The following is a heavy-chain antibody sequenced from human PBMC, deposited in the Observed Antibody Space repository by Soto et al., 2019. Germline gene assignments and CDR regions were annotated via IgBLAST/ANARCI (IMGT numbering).Heavy chain of an antibody. Sequence: QVQLVQSGAEVKKPGASVKVSCKASGYTFTSYGISWVRQAPGQGLERMGWISAYNGNTNYAQKLQGRVTMTTDTSTSTAYMELRSLRSDDTAVYYCARDFSGYYYGSGSPDWGQGTLVTVSS. CDR1: GYTFTSYG. V-gene: IGHV1-18*01. D-gene: IGHD3-10*01. CDR2: ISAYNGNT. J-gene: IGHJ4*02. CDR3: ARDFSGYYYGSGSPD.